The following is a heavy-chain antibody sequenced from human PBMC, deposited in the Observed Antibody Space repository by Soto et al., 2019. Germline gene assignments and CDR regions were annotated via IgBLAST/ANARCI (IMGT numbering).Heavy chain of an antibody. J-gene: IGHJ4*02. CDR3: ARDSRGGAARRPTFYY. V-gene: IGHV3-48*03. Sequence: EVQLAESGGGLAQPGGSLRLSCVGSGFTFSSFEMNWVRQTPGTGLEWLSYIGRSGETIYYADSVKGRFTISRDNAKSSLFLQMNGLRDEDTGIYYCARDSRGGAARRPTFYYWGRGTLVTVSS. D-gene: IGHD6-6*01. CDR2: IGRSGETI. CDR1: GFTFSSFE.